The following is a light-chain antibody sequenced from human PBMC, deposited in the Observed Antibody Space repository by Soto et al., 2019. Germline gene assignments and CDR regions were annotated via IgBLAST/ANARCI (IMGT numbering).Light chain of an antibody. V-gene: IGKV1-9*01. CDR1: QGISSY. J-gene: IGKJ4*01. CDR3: QQLNSYPFT. CDR2: AAS. Sequence: DIQLTQSPSFLSSSVGDRVTITCRASQGISSYLAWYQQKPGKAPKLLIYAASTLQSGVPSRFSASGTGTEFTLTISSLQPEDFATYYCQQLNSYPFTFGGGT.